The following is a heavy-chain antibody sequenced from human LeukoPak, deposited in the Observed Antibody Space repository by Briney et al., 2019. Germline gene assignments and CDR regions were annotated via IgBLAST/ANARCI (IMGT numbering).Heavy chain of an antibody. V-gene: IGHV1-69*04. CDR3: AREYYYDSSGYSSFDY. CDR2: IIPILGIA. CDR1: GGTFSSYA. J-gene: IGHJ4*02. D-gene: IGHD3-22*01. Sequence: GASVKVSCKASGGTFSSYAISWVRQAPGQGLEWMGRIIPILGIANYAQKFQGRVTITADKSTSTAYMELSSLRSEDTAVYYCAREYYYDSSGYSSFDYWGQGTLVTVSS.